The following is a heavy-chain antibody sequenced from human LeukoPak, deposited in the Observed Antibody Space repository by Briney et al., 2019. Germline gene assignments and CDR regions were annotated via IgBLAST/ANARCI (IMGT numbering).Heavy chain of an antibody. J-gene: IGHJ4*02. CDR1: GFTFNSYG. Sequence: LPGGSLRLSCATSGFTFNSYGIHWVRQAPGKGLEWVTFIRYDGRQTYYANSVKGRFTVSRDAYKNMLYLQMNSLRTEDTALYYCAKEALGGGSTFDDWGQGTLVIVSS. D-gene: IGHD2/OR15-2a*01. CDR2: IRYDGRQT. V-gene: IGHV3-30*02. CDR3: AKEALGGGSTFDD.